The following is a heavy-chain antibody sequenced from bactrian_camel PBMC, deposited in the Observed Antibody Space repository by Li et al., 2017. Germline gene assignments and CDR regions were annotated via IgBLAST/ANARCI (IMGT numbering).Heavy chain of an antibody. Sequence: VQLVESGGGSVQAGGSLRLSCVGSGFRYAFSSYCMAWFRQSPDQEREGIAGITMNGATTYADSVKGRFTISQDSAKRIMYLRMTNLKPEDTAMYYCAVDWGSAPGSSWPRLPDPLFDVEVQGTQVTVS. D-gene: IGHD6*01. V-gene: IGHV3S59*01. CDR1: GFRYAFSSYC. J-gene: IGHJ4*01. CDR2: ITMNGATT.